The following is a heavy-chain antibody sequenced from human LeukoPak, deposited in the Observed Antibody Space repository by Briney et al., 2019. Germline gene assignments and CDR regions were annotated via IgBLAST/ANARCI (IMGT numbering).Heavy chain of an antibody. CDR2: IYPGDSDT. V-gene: IGHV5-51*01. CDR3: ARHESCSNGVCYQINS. Sequence: GESLQISCKGSGYSFASYWIGWVRQMPGKGLEWMGIIYPGDSDTRYSPSFQGQVTISADKSISTAYLQWSSLKASDTAMYYCARHESCSNGVCYQINSWGQGTLVTVSS. D-gene: IGHD2-8*01. CDR1: GYSFASYW. J-gene: IGHJ4*02.